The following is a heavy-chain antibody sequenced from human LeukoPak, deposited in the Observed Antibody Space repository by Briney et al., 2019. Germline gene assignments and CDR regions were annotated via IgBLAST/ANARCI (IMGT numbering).Heavy chain of an antibody. D-gene: IGHD6-13*01. CDR3: ARAHSSSWFMDY. CDR2: IYYSGST. Sequence: PSETLSLTCSVSGGSISSYYWSWIRQPPGKGLEWIGYIYYSGSTNYNPSLKSRVTISVDTSENQLSLKLGSVTAADTAVYYCARAHSSSWFMDYWGQGTLVTVSS. CDR1: GGSISSYY. V-gene: IGHV4-59*01. J-gene: IGHJ4*02.